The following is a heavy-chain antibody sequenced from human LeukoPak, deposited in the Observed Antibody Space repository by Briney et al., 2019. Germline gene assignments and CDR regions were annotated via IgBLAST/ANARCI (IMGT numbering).Heavy chain of an antibody. J-gene: IGHJ4*02. CDR3: AKDLVGANLGSSDDY. CDR2: IRGSGSST. D-gene: IGHD1-26*01. V-gene: IGHV3-23*01. Sequence: PGGSLRLSCAASGFTFSSYAMSWVRQAPGKGLECVSTIRGSGSSTYYADSVKGRFTISRDNSKNTLSLQMHSLRAEDTAVYFCAKDLVGANLGSSDDYWGQGTLVTVSS. CDR1: GFTFSSYA.